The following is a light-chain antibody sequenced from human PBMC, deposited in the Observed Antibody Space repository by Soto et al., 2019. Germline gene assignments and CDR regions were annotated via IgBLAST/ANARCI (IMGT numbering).Light chain of an antibody. Sequence: DIQMTQSPSSLSASVGDRVTITCRASQSINSYLNWYQQKPWKAPKLLIYAASSLQSGVPSRFSGSGSGTDFTLTISSLQPEDFATYYCQQSYSTPLTFGGGTKVEIK. CDR1: QSINSY. J-gene: IGKJ4*01. V-gene: IGKV1-39*01. CDR2: AAS. CDR3: QQSYSTPLT.